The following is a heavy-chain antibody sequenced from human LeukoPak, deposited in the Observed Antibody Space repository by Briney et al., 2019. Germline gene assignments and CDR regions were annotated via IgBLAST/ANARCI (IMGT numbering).Heavy chain of an antibody. D-gene: IGHD4-23*01. CDR3: AREDGGNSPQFDY. J-gene: IGHJ4*02. CDR1: GGSLSSDNW. V-gene: IGHV4-4*02. CDR2: IYYSGST. Sequence: PSGTLSLTCGVSGGSLSSDNWWNWLRQPPGKGLEWIGYIYYSGSTYYNPSLKSRVTISVDTSKNQFSLKLSSVTAADTAVYYCAREDGGNSPQFDYWGQGTLVTVSS.